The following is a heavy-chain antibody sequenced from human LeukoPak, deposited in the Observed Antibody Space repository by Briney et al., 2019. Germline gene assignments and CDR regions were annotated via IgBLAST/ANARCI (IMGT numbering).Heavy chain of an antibody. Sequence: ASVKVSCKASGYTFTSYGISWVRQAPGQGLEWMGWISAYNGNTNYAQKLQGRVTMTTDTSTSTAYMELRSLRSDDTAVYYCARDLRRIAASRGIYYYYYMDVWGKGTTVTVSS. CDR1: GYTFTSYG. J-gene: IGHJ6*03. CDR2: ISAYNGNT. D-gene: IGHD6-13*01. V-gene: IGHV1-18*01. CDR3: ARDLRRIAASRGIYYYYYMDV.